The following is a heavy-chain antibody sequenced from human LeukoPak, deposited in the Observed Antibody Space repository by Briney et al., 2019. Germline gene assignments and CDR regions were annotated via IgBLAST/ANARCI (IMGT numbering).Heavy chain of an antibody. CDR3: ARVNRSGSWYGYYYYYMDV. CDR2: IGTAGDT. D-gene: IGHD6-13*01. J-gene: IGHJ6*03. V-gene: IGHV3-13*01. Sequence: GGSLRLSCAASGFTFSSYDMHWVRQATGKGLEWVSAIGTAGDTYYPGSVKGRFTISRENAKNSLYLQMNSLRAGDTAVYYCARVNRSGSWYGYYYYYMDVWGKGTTVTVSS. CDR1: GFTFSSYD.